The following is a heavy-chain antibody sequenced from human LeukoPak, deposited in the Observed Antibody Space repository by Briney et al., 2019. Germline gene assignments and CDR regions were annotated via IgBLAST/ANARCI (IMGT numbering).Heavy chain of an antibody. D-gene: IGHD2-2*01. CDR1: GFTFSDYY. CDR2: ISSIGTTI. V-gene: IGHV3-11*01. J-gene: IGHJ4*02. Sequence: GGSLRLSCAASGFTFSDYYMNWICPAPRRGVGWVSYISSIGTTIYYADSLKGRFTFSRERAKNSLYLQMDLLPPEARAVYYCARESKGYCSYPSCFLDYWGQGTLVTVSS. CDR3: ARESKGYCSYPSCFLDY.